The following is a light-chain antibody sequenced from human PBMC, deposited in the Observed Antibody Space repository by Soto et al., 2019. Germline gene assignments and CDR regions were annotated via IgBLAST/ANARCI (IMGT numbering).Light chain of an antibody. CDR1: QGISNY. Sequence: DIQMTQSPSSLSASVGDRVTITCRASQGISNYLAWYQQKPGKVPKLLIYAASTLQSVVPSRFSGSGSGTDFTLTISRLQPEDVATYYCQMYNSAPQTFGHGTKVDIK. J-gene: IGKJ3*01. CDR2: AAS. V-gene: IGKV1-27*01. CDR3: QMYNSAPQT.